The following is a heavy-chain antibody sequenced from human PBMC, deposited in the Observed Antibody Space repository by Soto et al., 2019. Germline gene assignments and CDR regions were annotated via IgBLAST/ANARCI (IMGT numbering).Heavy chain of an antibody. D-gene: IGHD6-13*01. J-gene: IGHJ6*02. CDR2: IIPIFGTA. CDR1: GGTFSSYA. Sequence: GASVKVSCKASGGTFSSYAISWVRQAPGQGLEWMGGIIPIFGTANYAQKFQGRVTITADESTSTAYMELSSLRSEDTAVYYCARDRAAAGFFARMDGMDVWGQGTTVTVSS. CDR3: ARDRAAAGFFARMDGMDV. V-gene: IGHV1-69*13.